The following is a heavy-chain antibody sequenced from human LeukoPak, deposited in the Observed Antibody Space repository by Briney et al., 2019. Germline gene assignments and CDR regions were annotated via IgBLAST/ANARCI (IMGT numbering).Heavy chain of an antibody. Sequence: GGSLRLSCAASGFTFSSYAMSWVRQAPGEGLEWGSAISGSGGSTYYADSVKGRFTISRDNSKNTLYLQMNSLRAEDTAVYYCAKLPSAAGTRDYYFDYWGQGTLVTVSS. CDR1: GFTFSSYA. CDR2: ISGSGGST. V-gene: IGHV3-23*01. CDR3: AKLPSAAGTRDYYFDY. J-gene: IGHJ4*02. D-gene: IGHD6-13*01.